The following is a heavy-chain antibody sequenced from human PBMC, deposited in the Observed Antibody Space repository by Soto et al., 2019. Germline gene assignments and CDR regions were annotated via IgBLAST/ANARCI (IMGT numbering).Heavy chain of an antibody. CDR3: ARAPVWVATSMIFDY. J-gene: IGHJ4*02. V-gene: IGHV4-30-4*01. CDR1: GGSISSGDYY. CDR2: IYYSGST. Sequence: SETLSLTCTVSGGSISSGDYYWSWIRQPPGKGLEWIGYIYYSGSTYYNPSLKSRVTISVDTSKNQFSLKLSSVTAADTAVYYCARAPVWVATSMIFDYWGQGTLVTSPQ. D-gene: IGHD5-12*01.